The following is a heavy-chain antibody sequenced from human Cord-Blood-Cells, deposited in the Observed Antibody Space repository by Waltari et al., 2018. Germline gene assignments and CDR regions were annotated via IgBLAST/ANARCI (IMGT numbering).Heavy chain of an antibody. CDR2: IFSNDEK. CDR1: GFSLSNARMG. V-gene: IGHV2-26*01. J-gene: IGHJ5*02. D-gene: IGHD3-10*01. CDR3: ARMPMVQGVPGYWFDP. Sequence: QVTLKESGPVLVKPTETLTLTCTVSGFSLSNARMGVSWIRKPPGKALEWLAHIFSNDEKSYSTSLKSRLTISKDTSKSQVVLTMTNMDPVDTATYYCARMPMVQGVPGYWFDPWCQGTLVTVSS.